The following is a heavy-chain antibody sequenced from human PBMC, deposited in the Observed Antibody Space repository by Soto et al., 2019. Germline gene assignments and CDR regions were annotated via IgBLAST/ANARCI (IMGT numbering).Heavy chain of an antibody. CDR1: GFTFSSYG. D-gene: IGHD2-2*01. CDR2: ISYDGSNK. CDR3: AKGLLLPALLAEIDY. Sequence: QVQLVESGGGVVQPGRSLRLSCAASGFTFSSYGMHWVRQAPGKGLEWVAVISYDGSNKYYADSVKGRFTISRDNSKNTLCLQMNSLRAEDTAVYYCAKGLLLPALLAEIDYWGQGTLVTVSS. J-gene: IGHJ4*02. V-gene: IGHV3-30*18.